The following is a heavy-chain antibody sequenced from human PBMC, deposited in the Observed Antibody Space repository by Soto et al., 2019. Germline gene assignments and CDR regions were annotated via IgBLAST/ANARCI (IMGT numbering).Heavy chain of an antibody. CDR1: GLTFSSYG. J-gene: IGHJ3*02. CDR3: ARGGRPVLGAFDI. D-gene: IGHD3-16*01. V-gene: IGHV3-33*01. CDR2: IWYDGSNK. Sequence: QVQLVESGGGVVQPGRSLRLSCAASGLTFSSYGMHWVRQAPGKGLEWVAVIWYDGSNKYYADSVKGRFTISRDNSKNTLYLQMNSLRAEDTAGYYCARGGRPVLGAFDILGQGTMVTVSS.